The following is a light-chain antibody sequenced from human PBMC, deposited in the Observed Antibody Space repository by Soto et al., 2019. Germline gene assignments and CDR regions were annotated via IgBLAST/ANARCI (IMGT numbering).Light chain of an antibody. J-gene: IGLJ2*01. CDR3: SSFSSITREV. CDR2: EVS. Sequence: QSALTQPASVSGSPGQSITISCTGTSRDVGGYNYVSWHQQHPGKAPKVIITEVSNRPSGVSNRFSGSKSGNTASLTISGLQTEDEADYYCSSFSSITREVFGGGTKLTVL. CDR1: SRDVGGYNY. V-gene: IGLV2-14*01.